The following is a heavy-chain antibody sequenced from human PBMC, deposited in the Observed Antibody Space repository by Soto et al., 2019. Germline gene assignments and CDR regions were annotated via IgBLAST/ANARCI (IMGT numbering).Heavy chain of an antibody. V-gene: IGHV3-30*18. Sequence: QVQLVESGGGVVQPGRSLRLSCAASGFTFSSYGMHWVRQAPGKGLEWVAVISYDGSNKYYADSVKGRFTISRDNSKNTLYLQMNSLRAEDTAVYYCAKDPLRFLESLSYFDYWGQGTLVTVSS. CDR2: ISYDGSNK. D-gene: IGHD3-3*01. J-gene: IGHJ4*02. CDR1: GFTFSSYG. CDR3: AKDPLRFLESLSYFDY.